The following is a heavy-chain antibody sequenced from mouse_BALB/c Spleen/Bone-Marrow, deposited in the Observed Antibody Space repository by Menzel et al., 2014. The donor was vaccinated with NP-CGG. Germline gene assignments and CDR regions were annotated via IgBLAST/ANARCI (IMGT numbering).Heavy chain of an antibody. CDR1: GFNIKDYY. CDR2: IDPENGGT. V-gene: IGHV14-4*02. J-gene: IGHJ4*01. D-gene: IGHD2-1*01. Sequence: EVKLVESGAELVRSGASVKLSCTASGFNIKDYYMHWVKQRPEQGLEWIGWIDPENGGTEYAPKFQGKATMTADTSSNTAYLQLSSLTSEDTAVYYCNGNYYAMDYWGQGTSVTVSS. CDR3: NGNYYAMDY.